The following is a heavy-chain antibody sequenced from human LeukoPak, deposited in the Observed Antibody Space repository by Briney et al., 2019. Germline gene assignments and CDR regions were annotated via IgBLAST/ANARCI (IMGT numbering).Heavy chain of an antibody. V-gene: IGHV4-39*07. CDR1: GGSISSSSYY. Sequence: SETLSLTCTVSGGSISSSSYYWGWLRQPPGKGLEWIGSIYYSGSTYYNPSLKSRVTISVDTSKNQFSLKLSSVTAADTAVYYCARLAAREFDYWGQGTLVTVSS. D-gene: IGHD2-15*01. CDR3: ARLAAREFDY. CDR2: IYYSGST. J-gene: IGHJ4*02.